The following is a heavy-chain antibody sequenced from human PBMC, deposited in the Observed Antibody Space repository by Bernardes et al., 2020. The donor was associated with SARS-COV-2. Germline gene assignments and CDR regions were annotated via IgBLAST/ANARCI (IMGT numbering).Heavy chain of an antibody. D-gene: IGHD5-18*01. CDR2: IDWDNDK. V-gene: IGHV2-70*11. CDR3: ARSLIGGYRYGYDY. Sequence: SGPTLVKPTQTLTLTCTFSGFSLSTSLMCVSWIRQPPGKALEWLARIDWDNDKYYSTSLKTRLTISKDTSKNQVVLTMTNMDPVDTATYYCARSLIGGYRYGYDYWGKGILVTVAS. CDR1: GFSLSTSLMC. J-gene: IGHJ4*02.